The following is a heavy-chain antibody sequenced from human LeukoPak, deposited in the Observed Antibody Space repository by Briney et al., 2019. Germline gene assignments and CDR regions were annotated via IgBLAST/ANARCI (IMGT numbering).Heavy chain of an antibody. CDR3: ARGYYYDSSGPEDFDY. Sequence: GGSLRLSCAASGFTFCSYSMHWVRRAPGKGPEWVAVISYDGSNKYYADSVKGRVTISRDNSKNTLYLQMNSLRAEDTAVYYCARGYYYDSSGPEDFDYWGQGTLVTVSS. J-gene: IGHJ4*02. D-gene: IGHD3-22*01. CDR1: GFTFCSYS. V-gene: IGHV3-30*04. CDR2: ISYDGSNK.